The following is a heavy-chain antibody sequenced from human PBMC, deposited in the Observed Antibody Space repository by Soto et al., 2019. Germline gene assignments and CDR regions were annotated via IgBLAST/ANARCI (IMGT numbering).Heavy chain of an antibody. CDR2: ISYDGSNK. Sequence: QVQLVESGGGVVQPGRSLRLSCAASGFTFSSYAMHWVRQAPGKGLEWVAVISYDGSNKYYADSVKGRFTISRDNSKNTLYLQMNSMRAEDTAVYYCERDFVIVGATRGSDWGQGTLVTVSS. D-gene: IGHD1-26*01. CDR1: GFTFSSYA. CDR3: ERDFVIVGATRGSD. V-gene: IGHV3-30-3*01. J-gene: IGHJ4*02.